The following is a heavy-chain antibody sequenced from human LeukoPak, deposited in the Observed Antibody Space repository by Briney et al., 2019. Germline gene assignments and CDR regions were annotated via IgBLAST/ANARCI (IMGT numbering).Heavy chain of an antibody. CDR3: ARRLIHGDYDRSPFDY. Sequence: ASVKVSCKASGYTFTSYGISWVRQAPEQGLEWMGWISTYTGNTNYAQKLQGRVTMTTDTSTSTAYMELRSLRSDDTAVYYCARRLIHGDYDRSPFDYWGQGTLVTVSS. D-gene: IGHD4-17*01. V-gene: IGHV1-18*04. CDR1: GYTFTSYG. J-gene: IGHJ4*02. CDR2: ISTYTGNT.